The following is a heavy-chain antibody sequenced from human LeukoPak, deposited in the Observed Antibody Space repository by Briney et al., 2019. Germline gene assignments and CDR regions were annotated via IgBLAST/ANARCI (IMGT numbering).Heavy chain of an antibody. CDR1: GFTFSSYD. D-gene: IGHD5-24*01. CDR2: IRYDETNE. Sequence: PGGSLRLSCAASGFTFSSYDIHWVRQAPGKGLEWVGFIRYDETNEYYADSVKGRFTISRDNSKNTLYLQMNSLRAEDTAVYYCAKGNGYNYLAWPFDYWGQGTLVTVSS. J-gene: IGHJ4*02. V-gene: IGHV3-30*02. CDR3: AKGNGYNYLAWPFDY.